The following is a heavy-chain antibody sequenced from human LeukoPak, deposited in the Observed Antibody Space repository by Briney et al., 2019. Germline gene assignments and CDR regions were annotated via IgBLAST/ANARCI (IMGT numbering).Heavy chain of an antibody. CDR2: IIPIFGTA. J-gene: IGHJ4*02. CDR1: GGTLSSYA. D-gene: IGHD2-15*01. Sequence: SVKVSCKASGGTLSSYAISWVRQAPGQGLEWMGGIIPIFGTANYAQKLQGRVTMTTDTSTSTAYMELRSLRSDDTAVYYCARGTKLPRTFDYWGQGTLVTVSS. CDR3: ARGTKLPRTFDY. V-gene: IGHV1-69*05.